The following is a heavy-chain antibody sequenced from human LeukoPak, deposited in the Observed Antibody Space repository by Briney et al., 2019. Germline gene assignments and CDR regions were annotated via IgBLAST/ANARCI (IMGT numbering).Heavy chain of an antibody. Sequence: GGSLRLSCAASGFTFSDAWMTWVRQAPGKGLEWVGRIKSKSDDGTTEYAAPVKGRFTISRDDSKNTLYLQMSSLKTEDTGVYYCTTKMVVVTDWGQATLVTVSS. CDR2: IKSKSDDGTT. V-gene: IGHV3-15*01. CDR1: GFTFSDAW. D-gene: IGHD2-21*02. CDR3: TTKMVVVTD. J-gene: IGHJ4*02.